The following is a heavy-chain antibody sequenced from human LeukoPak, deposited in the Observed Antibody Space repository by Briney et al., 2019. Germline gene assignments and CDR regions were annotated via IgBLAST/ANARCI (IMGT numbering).Heavy chain of an antibody. J-gene: IGHJ6*02. CDR3: ARISCTGGNCRPYSYYDMDV. CDR2: IWYDGSNK. V-gene: IGHV3-33*01. Sequence: SGGSLRLSCAASGFTFNTFGMNWVRQAPGKGLEWVAVIWYDGSNKYYADSVKGRFTISRDNSKSTLYLQVNSLRAEDTAVYYCARISCTGGNCRPYSYYDMDVWGQGTTVTVSS. CDR1: GFTFNTFG. D-gene: IGHD2-15*01.